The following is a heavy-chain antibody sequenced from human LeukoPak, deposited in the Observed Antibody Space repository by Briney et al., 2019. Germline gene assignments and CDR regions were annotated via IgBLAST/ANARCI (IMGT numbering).Heavy chain of an antibody. Sequence: PGGSLRLSCAASGFTFSTYSMNWVRQAPGKGLEWVSSLISSSSSMYYADSVKGRFTISRDNAKNSLYLQMNSLRAEDTAVYYCARDGEHCSGGSCYPLAYYYGMDVWGQGTTVTVSS. V-gene: IGHV3-21*04. CDR3: ARDGEHCSGGSCYPLAYYYGMDV. CDR2: LISSSSSM. CDR1: GFTFSTYS. D-gene: IGHD2-15*01. J-gene: IGHJ6*02.